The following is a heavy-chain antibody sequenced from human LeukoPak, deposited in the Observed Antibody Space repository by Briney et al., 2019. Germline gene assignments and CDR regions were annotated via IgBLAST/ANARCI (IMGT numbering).Heavy chain of an antibody. CDR1: GFTFSSYA. CDR3: ARDGRRLHCSGGSCYSADDDY. Sequence: GGSLRLSCAASGFTFSSYAIHGVRQAPGKGLEWVAVISYDGSNEYYADSVRGRFTISRDNSKNTLYLQMNSLRTEDTAVYYCARDGRRLHCSGGSCYSADDDYWGQGTLVTVSS. J-gene: IGHJ4*02. CDR2: ISYDGSNE. V-gene: IGHV3-30*04. D-gene: IGHD2-15*01.